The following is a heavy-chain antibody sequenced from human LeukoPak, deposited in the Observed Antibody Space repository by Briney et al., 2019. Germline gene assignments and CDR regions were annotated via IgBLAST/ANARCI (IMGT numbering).Heavy chain of an antibody. CDR1: GGSISSSSYY. Sequence: SETLSLTCTVSGGSISSSSYYWGWIRQPPGKGLEWIGSIYYSGSTYYNPSLKSRVTISVVTSKNQFSLKLSSVTAADTAVYYCARDKAVGAPHAFDIWGQGTMVTVSS. J-gene: IGHJ3*02. CDR2: IYYSGST. D-gene: IGHD1-26*01. CDR3: ARDKAVGAPHAFDI. V-gene: IGHV4-39*07.